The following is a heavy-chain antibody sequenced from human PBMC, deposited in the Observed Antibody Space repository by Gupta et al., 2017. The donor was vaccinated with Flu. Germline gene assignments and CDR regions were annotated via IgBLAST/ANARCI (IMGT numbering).Heavy chain of an antibody. D-gene: IGHD3-9*01. V-gene: IGHV4-39*01. CDR3: AGFRLRYFDWLSYFDY. Sequence: QPPGKGLEWIGTIYYSGRTYYNPSLKSRVTIFEDTSKNQFSLKLSSVTAADTAVYYCAGFRLRYFDWLSYFDYWAREPWSPSPQ. CDR2: IYYSGRT. J-gene: IGHJ4*02.